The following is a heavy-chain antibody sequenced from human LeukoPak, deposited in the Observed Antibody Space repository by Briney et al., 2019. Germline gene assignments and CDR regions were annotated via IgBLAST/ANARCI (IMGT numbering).Heavy chain of an antibody. CDR1: GFTFSRYW. J-gene: IGHJ3*02. Sequence: GGSLRLSCAASGFTFSRYWMSWVRQAPGKGLEWVANIKQDGSEKYYVDSVKGRFTISRDNAKNSLYLQMNSLRAEDTAVYYCASLYYYDSSGYYSDAFDIWGQGTMVTVSS. CDR2: IKQDGSEK. V-gene: IGHV3-7*01. D-gene: IGHD3-22*01. CDR3: ASLYYYDSSGYYSDAFDI.